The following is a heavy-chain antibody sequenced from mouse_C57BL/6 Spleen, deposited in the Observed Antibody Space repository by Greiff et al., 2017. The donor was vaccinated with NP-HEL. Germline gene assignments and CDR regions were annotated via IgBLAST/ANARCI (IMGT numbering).Heavy chain of an antibody. D-gene: IGHD1-1*01. CDR1: GYAFSSSW. CDR2: IYPGDGDT. Sequence: QVQLQQSGPELVKPGASVKISCKASGYAFSSSWMNWVKQRPGKGLEWIGRIYPGDGDTNYNGKFKGKATLTADKSSSTAYMQLSSLTSEDSVVYFCARETTVVATDYYAMDYWGQGTSVTVSS. CDR3: ARETTVVATDYYAMDY. V-gene: IGHV1-82*01. J-gene: IGHJ4*01.